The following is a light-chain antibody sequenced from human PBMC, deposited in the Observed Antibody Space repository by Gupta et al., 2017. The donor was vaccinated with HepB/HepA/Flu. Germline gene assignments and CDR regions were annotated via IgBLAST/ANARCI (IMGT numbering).Light chain of an antibody. Sequence: SSELTQDPAVSVALEQTVRITCQGYSLRSYYASWYKQKPGQAPVLVIYGKNNRPSGIPDRFSGSSSGNTASLTITGAQAEDEADYYCNSRDSSGNHRYVFGTGTKVTVL. J-gene: IGLJ1*01. CDR1: SLRSYY. CDR2: GKN. CDR3: NSRDSSGNHRYV. V-gene: IGLV3-19*01.